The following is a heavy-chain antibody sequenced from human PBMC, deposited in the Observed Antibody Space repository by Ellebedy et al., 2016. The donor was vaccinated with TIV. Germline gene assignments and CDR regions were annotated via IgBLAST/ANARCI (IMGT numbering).Heavy chain of an antibody. CDR2: INPTGDTI. J-gene: IGHJ5*02. V-gene: IGHV1-46*01. CDR3: ARDNSNVFATGAAWWFDP. CDR1: GYIFTNYW. D-gene: IGHD4/OR15-4a*01. Sequence: ASVKVSCXAFGYIFTNYWMHWLRQAPGQGLEWMGVINPTGDTITYAQKFQGRVTMTRDTSTSTLYMELSGLRSDDTAVYYCARDNSNVFATGAAWWFDPWGQGTLVTVSS.